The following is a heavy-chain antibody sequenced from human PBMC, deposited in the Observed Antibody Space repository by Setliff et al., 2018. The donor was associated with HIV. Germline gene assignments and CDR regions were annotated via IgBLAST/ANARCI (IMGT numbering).Heavy chain of an antibody. V-gene: IGHV2-5*02. CDR2: IYWDDDK. Sequence: SGPTLVNPTQTLTLTCAFSGFSLTTSAVGVGWIRQPPGKALEWLALIYWDDDKRYRSSLKSRLTTTKDISKNQVVLTMTNMDPVDTATYYCAHSLYCSSSNCSGLLFDYWGQGTLVTVS. CDR3: AHSLYCSSSNCSGLLFDY. CDR1: GFSLTTSAVG. J-gene: IGHJ4*02. D-gene: IGHD2-2*01.